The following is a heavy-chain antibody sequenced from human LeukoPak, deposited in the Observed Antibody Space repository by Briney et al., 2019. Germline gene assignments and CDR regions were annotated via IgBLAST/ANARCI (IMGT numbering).Heavy chain of an antibody. CDR3: AKDDSSGYDY. V-gene: IGHV3-30*18. J-gene: IGHJ4*02. Sequence: GGSLRLSCAASGFTFSRCWVSWVRQAPGKGLEWVAVISYDGSNKYYADSVKGRFTISRDNSKNTLYLQMNSLRAEDTAVYYCAKDDSSGYDYWGQGTLVTVSS. CDR1: GFTFSRCW. D-gene: IGHD3-22*01. CDR2: ISYDGSNK.